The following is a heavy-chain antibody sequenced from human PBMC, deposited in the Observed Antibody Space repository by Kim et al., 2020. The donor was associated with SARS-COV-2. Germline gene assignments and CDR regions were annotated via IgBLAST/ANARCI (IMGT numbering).Heavy chain of an antibody. CDR1: GFTFSSYA. D-gene: IGHD3-22*01. CDR2: ISGSGGST. CDR3: AKGRPDYYYDSSGYYYFDY. J-gene: IGHJ4*02. V-gene: IGHV3-23*01. Sequence: GGSLRLSCAASGFTFSSYAMSWVRQAPGKGLEWVSAISGSGGSTYYADSVKGRFTISRDNAKNTLYLQMNSLRAEDTAVYYCAKGRPDYYYDSSGYYYFDYWGQGALVTVSS.